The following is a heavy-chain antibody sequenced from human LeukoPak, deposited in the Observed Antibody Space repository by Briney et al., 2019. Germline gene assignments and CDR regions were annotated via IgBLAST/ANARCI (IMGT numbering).Heavy chain of an antibody. Sequence: PSETLSLTCTVSGGSISSYYWSWVRQPPGKGLEWIGYIYYSGSTNYNPSLKSRVTISVDTSKNQFSLKLSSVTAADTAVYYCARHPTPVVRYGMDVWGQGTTVTVSS. J-gene: IGHJ6*02. CDR3: ARHPTPVVRYGMDV. V-gene: IGHV4-59*01. CDR1: GGSISSYY. CDR2: IYYSGST. D-gene: IGHD4-23*01.